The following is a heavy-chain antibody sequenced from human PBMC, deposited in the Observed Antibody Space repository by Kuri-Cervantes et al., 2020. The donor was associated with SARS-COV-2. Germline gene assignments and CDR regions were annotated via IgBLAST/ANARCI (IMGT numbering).Heavy chain of an antibody. CDR2: IKQDGSEK. CDR1: GFTFSSYW. Sequence: GVLKISCAASGFTFSSYWMSWVRQAPGKGLEWVANIKQDGSEKYYVDSVKGRFTISRDNAKNSLYLQMNSLRAEDTAVYYCARDRGDAFDIWGQGTMVTVSS. CDR3: ARDRGDAFDI. V-gene: IGHV3-7*01. J-gene: IGHJ3*02.